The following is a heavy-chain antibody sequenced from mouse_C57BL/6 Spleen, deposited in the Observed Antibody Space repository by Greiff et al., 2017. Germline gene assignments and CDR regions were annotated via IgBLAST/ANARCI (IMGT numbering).Heavy chain of an antibody. Sequence: EVQLQQSVAELVRPGASVKLSCTASGYNIKNTYMHWVKQRPEQGLEWIGRIDPANGNTKYAPKFKGKATITADTSSNTAYLQLSSLTSEDTAIYYCARERSDDDDDYAMDYWGQGTSVTGSA. CDR2: IDPANGNT. CDR1: GYNIKNTY. CDR3: ARERSDDDDDYAMDY. J-gene: IGHJ4*01. D-gene: IGHD2-4*01. V-gene: IGHV14-3*01.